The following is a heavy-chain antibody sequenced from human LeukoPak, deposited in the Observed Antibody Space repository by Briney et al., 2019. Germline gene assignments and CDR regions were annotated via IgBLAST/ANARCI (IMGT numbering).Heavy chain of an antibody. CDR3: ARVRYSYGYYYAMDV. CDR2: IYYSGST. Sequence: SETLSLTCTVSSGSISSSSYYWGWIRKPPGEGLGWIGNIYYSGSTYYNPSLKSRVTISVDTSKNQFSLNLSSVTAADSALYYCARVRYSYGYYYAMDVWGQGTTVTVSS. J-gene: IGHJ6*02. V-gene: IGHV4-39*01. CDR1: SGSISSSSYY. D-gene: IGHD5-18*01.